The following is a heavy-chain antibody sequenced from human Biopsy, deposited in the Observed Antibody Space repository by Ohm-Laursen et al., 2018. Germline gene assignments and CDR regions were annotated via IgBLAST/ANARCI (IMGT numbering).Heavy chain of an antibody. J-gene: IGHJ3*02. CDR3: ARWTPEYDSSRYYLDAFDI. D-gene: IGHD3-22*01. V-gene: IGHV4-4*07. CDR1: GGSLSSYY. Sequence: TLSLTCTVSGGSLSSYYWSWIRQPAGKGLEWIGRIYSSGSTNYNPSLKSRVTLSMDTSKRQFSLNLSFVTAADTAVYYCARWTPEYDSSRYYLDAFDIWGQGTKVTVSS. CDR2: IYSSGST.